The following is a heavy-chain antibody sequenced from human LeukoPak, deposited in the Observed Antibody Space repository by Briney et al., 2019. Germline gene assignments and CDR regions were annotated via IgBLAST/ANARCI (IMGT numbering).Heavy chain of an antibody. CDR1: GFSFSSYW. Sequence: PGGSLRLSCAASGFSFSSYWMHWVRQAPGKGLVWVGRISPDGSSALSADSVRGRFTISRDNADNTLYLQLNSLRAEDTAVYYCARVSFCPRCHFDYWGQETLVTVSS. CDR3: ARVSFCPRCHFDY. CDR2: ISPDGSSA. V-gene: IGHV3-74*03. D-gene: IGHD2/OR15-2a*01. J-gene: IGHJ4*02.